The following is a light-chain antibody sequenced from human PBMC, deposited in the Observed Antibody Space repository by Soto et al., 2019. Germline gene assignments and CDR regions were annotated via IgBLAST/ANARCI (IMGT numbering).Light chain of an antibody. V-gene: IGKV3D-20*01. CDR3: QQYGNSPRT. J-gene: IGKJ1*01. CDR2: DAS. Sequence: DIVMTQSPATLSLSPGERATLSCGASQSVSSNYLAWYQQKPGLAPRLLIYDASSRATAIPDRFSGRGSGTDFTHTNSILEPEDFAVYYCQQYGNSPRTFGQGTKVDIK. CDR1: QSVSSNY.